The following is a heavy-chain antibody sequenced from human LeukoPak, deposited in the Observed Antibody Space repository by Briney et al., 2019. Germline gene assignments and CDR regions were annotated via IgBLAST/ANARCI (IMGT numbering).Heavy chain of an antibody. D-gene: IGHD3-22*01. CDR3: ARDGSGYYDTSGYRN. CDR1: GGSISSGSYY. Sequence: SETLSLTCTVSGGSISSGSYYWSWIRQPAGKGLEWIGRIYTSGSTNYNPSLESRVTISLDTSKNQFSLKLSSVTAANTAVYYCARDGSGYYDTSGYRNWGQGTLVTVSS. V-gene: IGHV4-61*02. CDR2: IYTSGST. J-gene: IGHJ4*02.